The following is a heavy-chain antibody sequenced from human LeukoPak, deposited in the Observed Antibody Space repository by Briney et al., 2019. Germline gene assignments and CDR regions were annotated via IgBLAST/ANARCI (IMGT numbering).Heavy chain of an antibody. D-gene: IGHD6-19*01. Sequence: PVASVKVSCKASGYTFTGYYMHWVRQAPGQGLEWMGWINPNSGGTNYAQKFQGRVTMTRDTSISTAYMELSRLTSDDTAMYYCARVYNNDWYDYWGQGTLVTVSS. CDR2: INPNSGGT. J-gene: IGHJ4*02. V-gene: IGHV1-2*02. CDR1: GYTFTGYY. CDR3: ARVYNNDWYDY.